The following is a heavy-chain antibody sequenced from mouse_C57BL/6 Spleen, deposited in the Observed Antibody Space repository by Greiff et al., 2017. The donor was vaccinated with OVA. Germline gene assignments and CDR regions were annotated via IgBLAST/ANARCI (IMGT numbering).Heavy chain of an antibody. CDR1: GFNIKDDY. Sequence: VQLQPSGAELVRPGASVKLSCTASGFNIKDDYMHWVKQRPEQGLEWIGWIDPENGDTEYASKFQGKATITADTSSNTAYLQLSSLTSEDTAVYYCTPYYYGSSLFDYWGQGTTLTVSS. J-gene: IGHJ2*01. D-gene: IGHD1-1*01. CDR2: IDPENGDT. V-gene: IGHV14-4*01. CDR3: TPYYYGSSLFDY.